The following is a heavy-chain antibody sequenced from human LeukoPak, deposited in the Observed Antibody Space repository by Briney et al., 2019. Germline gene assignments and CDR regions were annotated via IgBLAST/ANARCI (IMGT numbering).Heavy chain of an antibody. D-gene: IGHD6-19*01. Sequence: ASVKVSCKASGYTFTGYYMHWARQAPGQGLEWMGWINPNSGGTNYAQKFQGRVTMTRDTSISTAYMELSRLRSDDTAVYYCARAPVKMIAVAGSFDYWGQGTLVTVSS. CDR2: INPNSGGT. V-gene: IGHV1-2*02. CDR3: ARAPVKMIAVAGSFDY. CDR1: GYTFTGYY. J-gene: IGHJ4*02.